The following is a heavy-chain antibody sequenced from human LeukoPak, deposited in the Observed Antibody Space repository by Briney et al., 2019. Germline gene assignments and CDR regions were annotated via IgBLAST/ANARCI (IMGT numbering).Heavy chain of an antibody. CDR2: IWYDGSNE. J-gene: IGHJ4*02. CDR3: ARDQDGDYALDY. Sequence: GRSLRLSCAASGFTFSSYGMHWVRQAPGKGLEWVAVIWYDGSNEYYADSVKGRFTISRDNSKNTLYLQMNSLRAEDTAVYYCARDQDGDYALDYWGQGTLVTVSS. V-gene: IGHV3-33*01. CDR1: GFTFSSYG. D-gene: IGHD4-17*01.